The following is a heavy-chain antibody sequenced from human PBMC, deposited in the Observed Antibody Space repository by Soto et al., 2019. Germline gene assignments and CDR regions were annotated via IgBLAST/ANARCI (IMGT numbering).Heavy chain of an antibody. Sequence: GGSLRLSCAASGFTFSSYAMSWVRQAPGKGLEWVSAISGSGGSTYYADSVKGRFTISRDNSKNTLYLQMNSLRAEDTAVYYCAANIPEPSYSSGWPRRDYWGQGTLVTVSS. V-gene: IGHV3-23*01. CDR2: ISGSGGST. CDR3: AANIPEPSYSSGWPRRDY. J-gene: IGHJ4*02. D-gene: IGHD6-19*01. CDR1: GFTFSSYA.